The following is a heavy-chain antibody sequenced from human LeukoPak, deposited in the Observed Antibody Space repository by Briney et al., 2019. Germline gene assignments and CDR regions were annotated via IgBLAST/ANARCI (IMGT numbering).Heavy chain of an antibody. J-gene: IGHJ3*02. CDR3: AKGQYCSSTSCYVIGAFDI. CDR1: GFTFITYA. Sequence: PGGSLRLSCAASGFTFITYAMSWVRQAPGKGLEWVSAISGSGGSTYYADSVKGRFTISRDNFKSTLYLQMNSLRAEDTAVYYCAKGQYCSSTSCYVIGAFDIWGQGTMVTVSS. D-gene: IGHD2-2*01. V-gene: IGHV3-23*01. CDR2: ISGSGGST.